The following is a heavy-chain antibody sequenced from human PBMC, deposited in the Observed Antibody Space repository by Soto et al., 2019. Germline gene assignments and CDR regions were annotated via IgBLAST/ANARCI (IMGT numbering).Heavy chain of an antibody. Sequence: GSLRLSCAASGFTFSRYAMSWVRQAPGQGLEWVSAISGSGGSTYYADSVKGRFTISRDNSKNTLYLQMNSLRAEDTAVYYCAKTFSSSSKDSYYGMDVWGQGTTVTVSS. CDR1: GFTFSRYA. CDR3: AKTFSSSSKDSYYGMDV. D-gene: IGHD6-6*01. J-gene: IGHJ6*02. CDR2: ISGSGGST. V-gene: IGHV3-23*01.